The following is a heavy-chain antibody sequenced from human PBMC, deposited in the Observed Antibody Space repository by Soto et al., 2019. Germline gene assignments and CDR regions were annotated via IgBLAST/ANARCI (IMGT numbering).Heavy chain of an antibody. V-gene: IGHV1-69*01. CDR2: IIPIFGTA. Sequence: QVQLVQSGAEVKKPGSSVKVSCKASGGTFSSYAISWVRQAPGQGLEWMGGIIPIFGTANYAQKFQGRVTLTADESTSTAYMELSSLRSEDTAVYYCARSRVTYYYDRSAFDIWGQGTMVTVSS. CDR3: ARSRVTYYYDRSAFDI. D-gene: IGHD3-22*01. J-gene: IGHJ3*02. CDR1: GGTFSSYA.